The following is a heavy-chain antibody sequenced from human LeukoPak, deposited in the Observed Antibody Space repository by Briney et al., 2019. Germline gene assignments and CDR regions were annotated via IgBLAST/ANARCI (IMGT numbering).Heavy chain of an antibody. V-gene: IGHV4-38-2*02. CDR2: ICHSGST. D-gene: IGHD2-2*01. Sequence: SETLSLTCTVSGYSISSGYYWGWIRQPPGKGLEWIGSICHSGSTYYNPSLKSRVTISVDTSKNQFSLKLSSVTAADTAVYYCARHGAGSGRISSTINLFWFDPWGQGTLVTVSS. J-gene: IGHJ5*02. CDR1: GYSISSGYY. CDR3: ARHGAGSGRISSTINLFWFDP.